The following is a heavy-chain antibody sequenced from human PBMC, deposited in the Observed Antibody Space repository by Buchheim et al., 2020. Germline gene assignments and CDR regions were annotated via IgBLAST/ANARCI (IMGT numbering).Heavy chain of an antibody. J-gene: IGHJ2*01. D-gene: IGHD3-22*01. V-gene: IGHV1-69*01. CDR2: IIPVFGTA. CDR3: AKDGLSVTSYDSRHWYFDL. CDR1: GGTFTNYA. Sequence: QVQLVQSGAEVKKPGSSVKVSCKASGGTFTNYAISWVRQAPGQGLEWMGGIIPVFGTANYAQKFQGRVTVTADESTSMVYMEFSSLRSEDTAVYYCAKDGLSVTSYDSRHWYFDLWGRGTL.